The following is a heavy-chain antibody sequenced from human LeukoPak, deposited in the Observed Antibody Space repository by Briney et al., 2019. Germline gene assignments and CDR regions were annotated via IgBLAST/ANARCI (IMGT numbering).Heavy chain of an antibody. Sequence: PGGSLRLSCATSGFIFSGSPMHWVRQAPGKGLEWVALISYSGGTKYYADSVKGRFAISRDNSKNTLYLQMNSLRPEDTAVYYCATPLDLDFDYWGQGTLVTVSS. CDR3: ATPLDLDFDY. CDR2: ISYSGGTK. D-gene: IGHD2-2*03. CDR1: GFIFSGSP. J-gene: IGHJ4*02. V-gene: IGHV3-30*09.